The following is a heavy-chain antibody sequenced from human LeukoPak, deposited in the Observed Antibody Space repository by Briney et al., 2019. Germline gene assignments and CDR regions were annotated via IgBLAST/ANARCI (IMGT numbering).Heavy chain of an antibody. CDR1: GFTFSSYS. V-gene: IGHV3-21*01. CDR2: ISSSSSYI. Sequence: GGSLRVSCAASGFTFSSYSMNWVRQAPGKGLEWVSSISSSSSYIYYADSVKGRFTISRDNAKNSLYLQMNSLRAEDTAVYYCAKGIAAAGIDYWGQGTLVTVSS. CDR3: AKGIAAAGIDY. D-gene: IGHD6-13*01. J-gene: IGHJ4*02.